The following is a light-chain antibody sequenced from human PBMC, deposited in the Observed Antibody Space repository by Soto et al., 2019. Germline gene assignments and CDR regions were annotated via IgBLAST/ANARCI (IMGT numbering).Light chain of an antibody. J-gene: IGLJ1*01. CDR3: LSFTTTSSHV. V-gene: IGLV2-14*01. CDR2: EVN. Sequence: QSALTQPASLSGSPGQSITISCTGTSSDIGAYDYVSWFQQHPGKAPKLMISEVNNRPSGVSNRFSGSKSGNTAYLTISGLQVEDEAEYFCLSFTTTSSHVFGTGPKDIVL. CDR1: SSDIGAYDY.